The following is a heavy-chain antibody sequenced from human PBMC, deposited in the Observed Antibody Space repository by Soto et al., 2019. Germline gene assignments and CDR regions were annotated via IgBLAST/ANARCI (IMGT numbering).Heavy chain of an antibody. CDR1: GGSISSGGYY. Sequence: SETLSLTCTVSGGSISSGGYYWSWIRQHRGKGLEWIGYIYYSGSTYYNPSLKSRVTISVDTSKNQFSLKLSSVTAADTAVYYCARDRTPGYSSGHDAFDIWGQGTMVTVSS. D-gene: IGHD6-19*01. CDR2: IYYSGST. V-gene: IGHV4-31*03. CDR3: ARDRTPGYSSGHDAFDI. J-gene: IGHJ3*02.